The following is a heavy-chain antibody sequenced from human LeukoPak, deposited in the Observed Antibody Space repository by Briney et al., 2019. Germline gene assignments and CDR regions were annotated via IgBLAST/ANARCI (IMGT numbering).Heavy chain of an antibody. V-gene: IGHV3-23*01. CDR2: ISGSGGST. D-gene: IGHD3-22*01. CDR3: AKIGHKWLLLRRDLYYFDY. Sequence: PGGSLRLSCAASGFTFSSYGMSWVRQAPGKGLEWVSAISGSGGSTYYADSVKGRFTISRDNSKNTLYLQMNSLRAEDTAVYYCAKIGHKWLLLRRDLYYFDYWGQGTLVTVSS. J-gene: IGHJ4*02. CDR1: GFTFSSYG.